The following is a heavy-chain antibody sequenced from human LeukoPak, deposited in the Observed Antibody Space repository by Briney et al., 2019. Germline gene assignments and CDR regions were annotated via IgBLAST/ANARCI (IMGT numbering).Heavy chain of an antibody. Sequence: PGRSLRLSCAASGFTFSSYGMHWVRQAPGKGLEWVAVIWYDGSNKYYADSVKGRFTISRDNSKNTLYLRMNSLRAEDTAIYYCAKDPRIAARVLVFFDYWGQGTLVTVSS. J-gene: IGHJ4*02. CDR1: GFTFSSYG. CDR2: IWYDGSNK. CDR3: AKDPRIAARVLVFFDY. V-gene: IGHV3-33*06. D-gene: IGHD6-25*01.